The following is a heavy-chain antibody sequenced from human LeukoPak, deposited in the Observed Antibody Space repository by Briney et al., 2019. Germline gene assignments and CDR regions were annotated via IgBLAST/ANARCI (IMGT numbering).Heavy chain of an antibody. CDR1: GFTFSSYA. D-gene: IGHD6-13*01. CDR3: ARGTARQIAAAGTDYFDY. J-gene: IGHJ4*02. CDR2: ISGSGGST. V-gene: IGHV3-23*01. Sequence: GGSLRLSCAASGFTFSSYAMSWVRQAPGKGLEWVSGISGSGGSTYYADSVKGRFTISRDNSKNTLYLQMNSLRAEDTAVYYCARGTARQIAAAGTDYFDYWGQGTLVTVSS.